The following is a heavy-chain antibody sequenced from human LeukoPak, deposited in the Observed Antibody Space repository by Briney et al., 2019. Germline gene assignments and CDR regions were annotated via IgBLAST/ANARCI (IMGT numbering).Heavy chain of an antibody. CDR1: GGSISSSNW. J-gene: IGHJ4*02. D-gene: IGHD6-13*01. CDR2: IYHSGST. V-gene: IGHV4-4*02. CDR3: AEGIAAAGNVYYFDY. Sequence: SETLSLTCAVSGGSISSSNWWSWVRQPPGKGLDWIGEIYHSGSTNYNPSLKSRVTISVDKSNNQFSLKVSSVTAADTAVYYCAEGIAAAGNVYYFDYWGQGTLVTVSS.